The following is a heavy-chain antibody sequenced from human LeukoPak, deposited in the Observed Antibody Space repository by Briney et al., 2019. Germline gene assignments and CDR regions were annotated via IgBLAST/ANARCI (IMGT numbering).Heavy chain of an antibody. Sequence: GGSLRLSCAASGFTFSSYGMHWVRQAPGKGLEWVALISYDGSDIYHADSVKGRFTISRDNSKKTLYLQMNSLRDEDTAVYYCAKGLRGDLPTASDYWGQETLVTVSS. J-gene: IGHJ4*02. V-gene: IGHV3-30*18. CDR2: ISYDGSDI. CDR3: AKGLRGDLPTASDY. CDR1: GFTFSSYG. D-gene: IGHD3-16*01.